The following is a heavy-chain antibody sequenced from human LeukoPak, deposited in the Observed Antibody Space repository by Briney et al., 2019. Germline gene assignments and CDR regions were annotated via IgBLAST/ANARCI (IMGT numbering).Heavy chain of an antibody. CDR3: ARERYGDGLAHLDY. CDR2: ITPSGGT. D-gene: IGHD5-24*01. V-gene: IGHV1-2*02. Sequence: ASVKVTCKASGYTFTSYAIHWVRQTPGQGLEWMGWITPSGGTNYPQKFQGRVAITRDTSITTAYIDLSRLTSDDTAVYYCARERYGDGLAHLDYWGQGALVTVSS. J-gene: IGHJ4*02. CDR1: GYTFTSYA.